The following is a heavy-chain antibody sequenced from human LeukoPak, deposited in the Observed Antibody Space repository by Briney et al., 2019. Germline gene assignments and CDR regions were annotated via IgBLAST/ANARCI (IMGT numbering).Heavy chain of an antibody. D-gene: IGHD4-23*01. J-gene: IGHJ4*02. CDR2: IWYDGSNK. CDR3: AKESGGNCDY. CDR1: GFTFSSYG. V-gene: IGHV3-33*06. Sequence: GGSLRLSCAASGFTFSSYGMHWVRQTPGKGLEWVAVIWYDGSNKYCADSVKGRFTISRDNSKNTLYLQMNSLRAEDTAVYYCAKESGGNCDYWGQGTLVTVSS.